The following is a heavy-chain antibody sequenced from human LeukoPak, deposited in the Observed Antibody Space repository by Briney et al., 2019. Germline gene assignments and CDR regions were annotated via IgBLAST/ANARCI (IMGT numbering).Heavy chain of an antibody. D-gene: IGHD3-22*01. Sequence: PGGSLRLSCAASGFTFNNAWMTWVRQAPGKGLERVAVIYSGGSTYYADSVKGRFTISRDNSKNTLYLQMNSLRAEDTAVYYCARDSRRNYYDSSGYYQYYYGMDVWGQGTTVTVSS. J-gene: IGHJ6*02. CDR3: ARDSRRNYYDSSGYYQYYYGMDV. CDR1: GFTFNNAW. V-gene: IGHV3-53*01. CDR2: IYSGGST.